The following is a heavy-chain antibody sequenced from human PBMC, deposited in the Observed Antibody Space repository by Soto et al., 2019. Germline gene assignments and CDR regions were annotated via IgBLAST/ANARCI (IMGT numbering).Heavy chain of an antibody. D-gene: IGHD2-15*01. V-gene: IGHV1-69*01. CDR1: GGTFSSYA. Sequence: QVQLVQSGAEVKKPGSSVKVSCKASGGTFSSYAISWVRQAPGQGLEWMGGIIPIFGTANYAQKFQGRVTITADESTSTAYMELSSLRSEDTAVYYCARDRLRYCSGGSCHHDAFDIWGQGTMVTVSS. CDR2: IIPIFGTA. J-gene: IGHJ3*02. CDR3: ARDRLRYCSGGSCHHDAFDI.